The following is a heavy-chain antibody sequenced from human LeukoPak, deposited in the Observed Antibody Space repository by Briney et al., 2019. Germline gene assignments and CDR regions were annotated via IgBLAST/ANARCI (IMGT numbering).Heavy chain of an antibody. Sequence: ASVKVSCKASGGTFSSYAISWVRQAPGQGLEWTGGIIPIFGTANYAQKFQGRVTITADESTSTAYMELSSLRSEDTAVYYCARARKPVLRFLEWLSGAFDIWGQGTMVTVSS. D-gene: IGHD3-3*01. V-gene: IGHV1-69*13. CDR3: ARARKPVLRFLEWLSGAFDI. CDR2: IIPIFGTA. CDR1: GGTFSSYA. J-gene: IGHJ3*02.